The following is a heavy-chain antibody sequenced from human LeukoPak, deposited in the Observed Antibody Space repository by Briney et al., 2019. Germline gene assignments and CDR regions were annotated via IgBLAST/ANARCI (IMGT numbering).Heavy chain of an antibody. Sequence: GGSLTLPCIASGFTFSNYAMRWVPQAAGKRLEWVSAVAGSGGSTYYADSVKGRSTISRDNSRNTLFLQMNSLRAEDTVIYYCAKWGDFDILSGYYVSDFWGQGTLVTVSS. CDR1: GFTFSNYA. CDR2: VAGSGGST. J-gene: IGHJ4*02. CDR3: AKWGDFDILSGYYVSDF. D-gene: IGHD3-9*01. V-gene: IGHV3-23*01.